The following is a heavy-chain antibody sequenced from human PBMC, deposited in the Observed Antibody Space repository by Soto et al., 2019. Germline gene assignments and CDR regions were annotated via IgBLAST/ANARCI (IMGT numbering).Heavy chain of an antibody. CDR2: IRFDGTNI. V-gene: IGHV3-33*01. CDR1: GIIFNGFG. D-gene: IGHD3-9*01. Sequence: GGSLRLSCAASGIIFNGFGMHWVRQAPGKGLEWVAIIRFDGTNIHYADSVKGRFTISVDKSKNQFSLKLMSLSAADTAVYYCGRLEGLATISYYFDYWGQGALVTVSS. CDR3: GRLEGLATISYYFDY. J-gene: IGHJ4*02.